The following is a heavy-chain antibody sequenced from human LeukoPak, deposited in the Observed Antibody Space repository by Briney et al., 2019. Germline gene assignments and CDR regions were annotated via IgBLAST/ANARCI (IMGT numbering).Heavy chain of an antibody. CDR2: IYPSDSDT. D-gene: IGHD2-15*01. CDR1: GYSFTSNW. Sequence: GESLKISCKGSGYSFTSNWIGWVRQMPGKGLEWMGVIYPSDSDTRYSPSFQGQVTISADKSISTAYLQWRSLKVSDSAMYYCARLTAVVAFDYWGQGTLVTVSS. J-gene: IGHJ4*02. CDR3: ARLTAVVAFDY. V-gene: IGHV5-51*01.